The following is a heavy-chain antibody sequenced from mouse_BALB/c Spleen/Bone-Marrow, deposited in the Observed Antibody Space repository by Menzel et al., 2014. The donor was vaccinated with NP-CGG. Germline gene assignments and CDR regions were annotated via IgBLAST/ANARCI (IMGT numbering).Heavy chain of an antibody. V-gene: IGHV5-4*02. Sequence: DVMLVESGGGLAKPGGSPKLSCAASGFTFSDYYMYWVRQTPEKGLEWAATISDGGSYTYYPDSVKGRFTISRDNAKNNLYLQMSSLKSEDTAMYYCARYGSSPYAMDYWGQGTSVTVSS. D-gene: IGHD1-1*01. CDR3: ARYGSSPYAMDY. CDR2: ISDGGSYT. J-gene: IGHJ4*01. CDR1: GFTFSDYY.